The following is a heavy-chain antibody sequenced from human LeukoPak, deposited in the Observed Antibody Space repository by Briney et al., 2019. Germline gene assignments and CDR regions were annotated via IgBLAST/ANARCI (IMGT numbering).Heavy chain of an antibody. CDR2: IIPIFGTA. V-gene: IGHV1-69*01. CDR3: ARHEKKYCSSTSCYLDD. J-gene: IGHJ4*02. D-gene: IGHD2-2*01. Sequence: SVKVSCKASGGTFSSYAISWVRQAPGQGLEWMGGIIPIFGTANYAQKFQGRVTITADESTSTAYMELSSLRSEDTAVYYCARHEKKYCSSTSCYLDDWGQGTLVTVSS. CDR1: GGTFSSYA.